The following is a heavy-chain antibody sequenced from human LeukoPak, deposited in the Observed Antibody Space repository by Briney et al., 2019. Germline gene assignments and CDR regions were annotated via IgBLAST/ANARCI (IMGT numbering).Heavy chain of an antibody. J-gene: IGHJ4*02. Sequence: GXSXXLSCXASXFTFSTCWMSWVRQAPGKGLEWVANIKQDGSEKYYVDSVKGRFTISRDNAKNSLYLQMNSLRAEDTAMYYCARDSAGNDYWGQGTLVTVSS. CDR3: ARDSAGNDY. CDR2: IKQDGSEK. V-gene: IGHV3-7*01. D-gene: IGHD6-13*01. CDR1: XFTFSTCW.